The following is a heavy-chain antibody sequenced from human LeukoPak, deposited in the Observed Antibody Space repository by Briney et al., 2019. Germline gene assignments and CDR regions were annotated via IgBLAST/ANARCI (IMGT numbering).Heavy chain of an antibody. V-gene: IGHV4-59*12. CDR1: GDSISSYY. CDR3: ARDGITFGEVDY. Sequence: SETLSLTCTVSGDSISSYYWSWIRQPPGKGLEWIGYIYYGGSTNYNPSLKSRLTISLDTSKGQFSLKLSSVTAADTAVYYCARDGITFGEVDYWGQGTLVTVSS. D-gene: IGHD3-16*01. J-gene: IGHJ4*02. CDR2: IYYGGST.